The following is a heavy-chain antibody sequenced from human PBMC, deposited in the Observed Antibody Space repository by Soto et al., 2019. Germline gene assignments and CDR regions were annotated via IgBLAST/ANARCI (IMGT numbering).Heavy chain of an antibody. Sequence: QVQLVESGGGVVQPGRSLRLSCAASGFTFSSYGMHWVRQAPGKGLEWVAVIWYDGSNKYYADSVKGRFTISRDNSKNTLYLQMISLRAEDTAVYYCARSDSSGWYGPWGQGTLVTVSS. V-gene: IGHV3-33*01. CDR3: ARSDSSGWYGP. CDR1: GFTFSSYG. J-gene: IGHJ5*02. CDR2: IWYDGSNK. D-gene: IGHD6-19*01.